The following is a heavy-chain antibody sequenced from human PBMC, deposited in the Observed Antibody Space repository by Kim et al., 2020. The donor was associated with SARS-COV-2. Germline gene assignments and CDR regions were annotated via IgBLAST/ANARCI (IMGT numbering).Heavy chain of an antibody. V-gene: IGHV4-59*01. CDR1: GGSTGRYF. CDR2: ISYGGST. Sequence: SETLSLTCSISGGSTGRYFWTWIRQPPGKGPEWIGYISYGGSTNPNPALKSRVTISVDASKNQISLKMTAVTAADTAVYYCARDSGSSGNSYYFDSWGQGILVAVSS. D-gene: IGHD3-10*01. CDR3: ARDSGSSGNSYYFDS. J-gene: IGHJ4*02.